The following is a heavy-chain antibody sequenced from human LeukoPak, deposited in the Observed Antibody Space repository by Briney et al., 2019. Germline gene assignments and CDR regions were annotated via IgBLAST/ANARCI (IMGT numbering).Heavy chain of an antibody. J-gene: IGHJ6*03. V-gene: IGHV3-7*01. CDR3: AKERYMDV. CDR1: GFTFRNYW. Sequence: GGSLRLSCAVSGFTFRNYWMIWVRQAPGKGLEWVANIKEDGSEKNYVDSVKGRFTISRDNAKNSLYLQMNNLRAEDTAVYYGAKERYMDVWGKGTTVTVSS. CDR2: IKEDGSEK.